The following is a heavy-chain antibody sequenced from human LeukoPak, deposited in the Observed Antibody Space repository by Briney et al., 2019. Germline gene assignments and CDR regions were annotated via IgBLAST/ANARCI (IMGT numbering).Heavy chain of an antibody. D-gene: IGHD6-19*01. Sequence: GGSLRLSCATSGFTFSSYWMNWVRQAPGKGLEWVANIEQDGSEKNYVDSVKGRFAISRDNAKNSLYLQMSSLRAEDTAVYYCAGGRGWSSDYWGQGTLVTVSS. J-gene: IGHJ4*02. CDR3: AGGRGWSSDY. CDR1: GFTFSSYW. V-gene: IGHV3-7*03. CDR2: IEQDGSEK.